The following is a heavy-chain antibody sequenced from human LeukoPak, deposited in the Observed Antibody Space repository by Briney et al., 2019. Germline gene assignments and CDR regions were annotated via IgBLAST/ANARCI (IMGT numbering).Heavy chain of an antibody. J-gene: IGHJ4*02. CDR1: GDSISNYY. D-gene: IGHD4-17*01. Sequence: SETLSLTCTVSGDSISNYYWSWIRQPAGKGLEWIGRIHTSGSTNYNPSLKSRVTMSVDTSKNQYSLKLSSVTAADTAVHYCARVKLTTVTPHDSWGQGTLVTVSS. CDR2: IHTSGST. CDR3: ARVKLTTVTPHDS. V-gene: IGHV4-4*07.